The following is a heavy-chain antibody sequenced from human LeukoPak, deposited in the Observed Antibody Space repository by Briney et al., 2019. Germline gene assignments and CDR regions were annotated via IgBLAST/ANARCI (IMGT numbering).Heavy chain of an antibody. CDR2: ISGSGGST. CDR3: AKSRGESRGASNY. D-gene: IGHD1-26*01. Sequence: GGSLRLSCAASGFTFSSYAMSWVRQAPGKGLEWVSAISGSGGSTYYADSVKGRFTISRDNSKNTLYLQMNSLSAEDTAVYYCAKSRGESRGASNYWGQGTLVTVSS. V-gene: IGHV3-23*01. CDR1: GFTFSSYA. J-gene: IGHJ4*02.